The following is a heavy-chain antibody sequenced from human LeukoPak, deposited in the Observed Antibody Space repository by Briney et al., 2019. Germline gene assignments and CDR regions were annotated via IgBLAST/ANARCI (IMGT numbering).Heavy chain of an antibody. V-gene: IGHV1-46*01. D-gene: IGHD3-22*01. CDR3: ARGVDYYDSSGYYYEGDY. J-gene: IGHJ4*02. CDR1: GYTFTSYY. CDR2: INPSGGST. Sequence: ASVKVSCKASGYTFTSYYMHWVRQAPGQGLEWMGIINPSGGSTSYAQKFQGRVTMTTDTSTSTAYMELRSLRSDDTAVYYCARGVDYYDSSGYYYEGDYWGQGTLVTVSS.